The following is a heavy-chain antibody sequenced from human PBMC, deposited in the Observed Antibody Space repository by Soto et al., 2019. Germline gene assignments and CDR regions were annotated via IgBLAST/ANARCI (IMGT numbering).Heavy chain of an antibody. CDR2: IKQDGTEK. J-gene: IGHJ4*02. V-gene: IGHV3-7*01. CDR3: ASVAI. CDR1: GFTFSNYW. Sequence: EVQLVESGGGLVQPGGSLRLSCAASGFTFSNYWMSWVRQAPGKGLEWVANIKQDGTEKHSVDSVRGRFTISRDNAKNSLDLEMNSLTAEETAVYCCASVAIWGQGTLVTVSS. D-gene: IGHD5-12*01.